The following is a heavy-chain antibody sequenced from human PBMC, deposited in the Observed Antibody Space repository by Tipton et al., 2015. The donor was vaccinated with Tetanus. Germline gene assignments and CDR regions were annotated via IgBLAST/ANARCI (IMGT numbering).Heavy chain of an antibody. V-gene: IGHV1-46*01. J-gene: IGHJ6*02. CDR1: GYTFTSYY. CDR3: ARGDYDSSGPPLGYYYYGMDV. CDR2: INLSGGST. Sequence: QSGPEVKKPGASVKVSCKASGYTFTSYYMHWVRQAPGQGLEWMGIINLSGGSTSYAQKFQGRVTMTRDTSTSTVYMELSSLRSEDTAVYYCARGDYDSSGPPLGYYYYGMDVWGQGTTVTVSS. D-gene: IGHD3-22*01.